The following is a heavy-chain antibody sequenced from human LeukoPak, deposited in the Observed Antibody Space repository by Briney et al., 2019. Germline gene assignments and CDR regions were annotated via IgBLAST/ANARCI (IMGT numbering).Heavy chain of an antibody. CDR1: GGSISSYY. V-gene: IGHV4-4*07. CDR3: AREGDGLWFGEHHFDY. Sequence: SETLSLTCTVSGGSISSYYWSWIRQPAGKGLEWIGRIYTSGSTNYNPSLKSRVTMSVDTSKNQFSLRLSSVTAADTAVYYCAREGDGLWFGEHHFDYWGQGTLVTVSS. D-gene: IGHD3-10*01. J-gene: IGHJ4*02. CDR2: IYTSGST.